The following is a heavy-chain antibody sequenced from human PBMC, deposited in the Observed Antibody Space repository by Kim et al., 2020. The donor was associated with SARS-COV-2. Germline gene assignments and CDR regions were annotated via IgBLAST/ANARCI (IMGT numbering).Heavy chain of an antibody. Sequence: SETLSLTCAVYGGSFSGYYWSWIRQPPGKGLEWIGEINHSGSTNYNPSLKSRVTISVDTSKNQFSLKLSSVTAADTAVYYCASRLLRYFDWASGHWGQGTMVTVSS. CDR1: GGSFSGYY. J-gene: IGHJ3*01. V-gene: IGHV4-34*01. CDR3: ASRLLRYFDWASGH. D-gene: IGHD3-9*01. CDR2: INHSGST.